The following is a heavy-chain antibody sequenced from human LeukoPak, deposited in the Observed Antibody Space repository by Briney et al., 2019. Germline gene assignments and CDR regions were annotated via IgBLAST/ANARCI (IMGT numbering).Heavy chain of an antibody. CDR3: ARDGNYGSGRSEWAFDI. CDR1: GFTFSSNY. Sequence: GGSLRLSCAASGFTFSSNYMSWVRQAPGKGLEWVSVIYSGGSTYYADSVKGRFTISRDNSKNTLYLQMNSLRAEDTAVYYCARDGNYGSGRSEWAFDIWGQGTMVTVSS. V-gene: IGHV3-53*01. CDR2: IYSGGST. D-gene: IGHD3-10*01. J-gene: IGHJ3*02.